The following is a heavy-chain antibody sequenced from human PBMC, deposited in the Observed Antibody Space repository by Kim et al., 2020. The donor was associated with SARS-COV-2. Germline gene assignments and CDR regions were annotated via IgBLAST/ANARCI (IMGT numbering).Heavy chain of an antibody. Sequence: GGSLRLSCATAGFTFSNFWMSWVRQAPGKGLEWVAGMKEDGTEIHYVGSVTGRFTISRDNAKDLLYLQMDSLRAEDTAVYFCARDATRSSWIDFWGQGTL. CDR2: MKEDGTEI. J-gene: IGHJ4*02. CDR3: ARDATRSSWIDF. V-gene: IGHV3-7*05. CDR1: GFTFSNFW. D-gene: IGHD6-13*01.